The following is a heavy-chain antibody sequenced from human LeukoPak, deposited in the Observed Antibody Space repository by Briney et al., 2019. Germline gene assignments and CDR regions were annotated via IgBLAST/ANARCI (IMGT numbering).Heavy chain of an antibody. D-gene: IGHD4-17*01. CDR2: INPSGGST. V-gene: IGHV1-46*01. CDR1: GYTFTSYY. J-gene: IGHJ4*02. Sequence: APVKVSCKASGYTFTSYYMHWVRQAPGQGLEWMGIINPSGGSTSYAQKFQGRVTMTRDTSTSTVYMELSSLRSGDTAVYYCARIPRYGDYVSYPDYWGQGTLVTVSS. CDR3: ARIPRYGDYVSYPDY.